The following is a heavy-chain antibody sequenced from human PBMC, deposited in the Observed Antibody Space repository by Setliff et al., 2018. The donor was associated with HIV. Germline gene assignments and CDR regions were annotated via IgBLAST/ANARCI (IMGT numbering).Heavy chain of an antibody. Sequence: PSETLSLTCTVSGGSISTPTYYWGWIRQPPGKGLEWITTVYYSGGTYYNPSLKSRVTISVDTSNNQFSLRMNSVTAADTAVYYCATDTSISWFYHWGQGTLVTVSS. CDR2: VYYSGGT. CDR1: GGSISTPTYY. J-gene: IGHJ5*01. D-gene: IGHD1-1*01. V-gene: IGHV4-39*07. CDR3: ATDTSISWFYH.